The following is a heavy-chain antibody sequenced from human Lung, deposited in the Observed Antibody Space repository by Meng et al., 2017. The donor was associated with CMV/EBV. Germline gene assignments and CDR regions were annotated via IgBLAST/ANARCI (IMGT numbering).Heavy chain of an antibody. CDR3: ASYSYHFLGYCTPTNCQGSVQFDY. J-gene: IGHJ4*02. V-gene: IGHV1-69*05. CDR2: IIPIFGRT. CDR1: GGTFSSYA. D-gene: IGHD2-2*01. Sequence: SVKVSCKASGGTFSSYAISWVRQAPGQGLEWMGGIIPIFGRTHYAQKFQGRVTITTDDSTSTAYMELSSLSSEDTALYYCASYSYHFLGYCTPTNCQGSVQFDYWGQGSLVTVSS.